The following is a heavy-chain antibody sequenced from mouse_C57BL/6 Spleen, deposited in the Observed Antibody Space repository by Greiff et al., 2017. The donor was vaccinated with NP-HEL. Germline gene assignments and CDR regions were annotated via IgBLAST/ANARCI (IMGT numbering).Heavy chain of an antibody. J-gene: IGHJ3*01. D-gene: IGHD2-2*01. V-gene: IGHV1-82*01. CDR3: ARGGYYGNDAGWFAY. Sequence: QVQLQQSGPELAKPGASVKISCKASGYAFSSSWMNWVKQRPGKGLEWIGWIYPGDGYTNYNGKFKGKATLTADKSSSTAYLPLSSLTSEDSAVYYCARGGYYGNDAGWFAYWGQGTRVTVSA. CDR2: IYPGDGYT. CDR1: GYAFSSSW.